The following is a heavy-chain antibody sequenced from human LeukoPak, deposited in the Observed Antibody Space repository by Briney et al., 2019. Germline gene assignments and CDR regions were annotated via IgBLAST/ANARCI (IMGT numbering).Heavy chain of an antibody. CDR2: INSEETVA. CDR1: GFTFGTYW. J-gene: IGHJ3*02. D-gene: IGHD1-26*01. V-gene: IGHV3-74*01. CDR3: ARESTVGPIQTDALDI. Sequence: QTGGSLRLSCAASGFTFGTYWMHWVRQAPGKGLVWVSRINSEETVANYADSVRGRFTISRDNAKNTLYLQMNSLGAEDTAVYYCARESTVGPIQTDALDIWGQGTMVTVSS.